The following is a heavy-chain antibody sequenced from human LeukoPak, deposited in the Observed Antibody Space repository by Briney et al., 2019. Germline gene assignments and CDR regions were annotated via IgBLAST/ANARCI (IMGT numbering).Heavy chain of an antibody. CDR1: GYTFTGYY. CDR2: INPNSGGT. Sequence: ASVKVSCKASGYTFTGYYMHWVRQAPGQGLEWMGWINPNSGGTNYAQKFQGRVTMTRDTSISTAYMELSRLRSDDTAVYYCARDRGSGTLEDYWGQGTLVTVSS. V-gene: IGHV1-2*02. CDR3: ARDRGSGTLEDY. D-gene: IGHD3-3*01. J-gene: IGHJ4*02.